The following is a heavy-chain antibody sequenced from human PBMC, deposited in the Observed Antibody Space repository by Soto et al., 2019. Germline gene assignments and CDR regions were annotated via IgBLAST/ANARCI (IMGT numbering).Heavy chain of an antibody. J-gene: IGHJ5*02. D-gene: IGHD2-15*01. CDR3: ARHGDIVYKGWFDP. CDR2: IIPIFGTA. CDR1: GGTFSSYA. Sequence: QVQLVQSGAEVKKPGSSVKVSCKASGGTFSSYAISWVRQAPGQGLEWMGGIIPIFGTANYALKFQGRVTITADESTSTAYMELSSLRSEDTAVYYCARHGDIVYKGWFDPWGQGTLVTVSS. V-gene: IGHV1-69*12.